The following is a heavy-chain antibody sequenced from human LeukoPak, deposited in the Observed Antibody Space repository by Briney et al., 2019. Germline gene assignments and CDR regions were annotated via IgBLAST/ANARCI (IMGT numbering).Heavy chain of an antibody. D-gene: IGHD6-13*01. V-gene: IGHV3-30*02. CDR1: GFIFNSYG. CDR3: AKDHLVSSSWSHFDY. Sequence: GGSLRLSCAASGFIFNSYGMHWVRQAPGKGLEWVAFMRDGGNKKYYADSVKGRFTISRDNSKNTLYLQMNSLRAEDTAMYYCAKDHLVSSSWSHFDYWGQGTLVTVSS. CDR2: MRDGGNKK. J-gene: IGHJ4*02.